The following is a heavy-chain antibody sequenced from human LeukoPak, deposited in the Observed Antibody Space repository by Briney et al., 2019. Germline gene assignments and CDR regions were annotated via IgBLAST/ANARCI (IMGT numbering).Heavy chain of an antibody. J-gene: IGHJ4*02. CDR1: GFTFSSYT. V-gene: IGHV3-53*01. CDR3: AKFDC. Sequence: GGSLRLSCAASGFTFSSYTMNWVRQAPGKGLEWVSFIYSDNTHYSDSVKGRFTISRDNSKNTLYLQMNSLRAEDTAVYYCAKFDCWGQGTLVTVSS. CDR2: IYSDNT.